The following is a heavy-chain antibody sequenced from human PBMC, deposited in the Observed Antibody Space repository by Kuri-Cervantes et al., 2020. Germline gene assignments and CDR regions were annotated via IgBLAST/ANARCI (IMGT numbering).Heavy chain of an antibody. CDR3: ARGGGRELDWFDP. Sequence: GESLKISCAASGFTFSSYSMNWVRQAPGKGLEWVSSISSSSSYIYYADSVKGRFTISRDNAKNSLYLQMNSLRAEDTAVYYCARGGGRELDWFDPWGQGTLVTVSS. CDR1: GFTFSSYS. CDR2: ISSSSSYI. V-gene: IGHV3-21*01. J-gene: IGHJ5*02. D-gene: IGHD3-10*01.